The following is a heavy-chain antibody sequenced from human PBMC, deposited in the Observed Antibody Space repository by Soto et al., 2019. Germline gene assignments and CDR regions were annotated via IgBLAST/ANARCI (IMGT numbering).Heavy chain of an antibody. D-gene: IGHD3-22*01. J-gene: IGHJ3*02. CDR3: AKLSHYYDSSGYYSDALDI. V-gene: IGHV3-23*01. CDR2: ISGSGHSS. CDR1: GFTFRSYA. Sequence: GGSLRLSCEASGFTFRSYAMIWVRQAPGKGLDWVSTISGSGHSSYDADSVKGRFTTSRDNSKNTLYLRLDSLRAEDTAVYYCAKLSHYYDSSGYYSDALDIWGQGTLVTVSS.